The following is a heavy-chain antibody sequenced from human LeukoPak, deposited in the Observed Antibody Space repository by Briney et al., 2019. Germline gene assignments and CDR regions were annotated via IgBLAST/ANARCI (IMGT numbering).Heavy chain of an antibody. CDR3: ARDGYEGEGWGYYFDY. V-gene: IGHV3-30-3*01. CDR2: ISYDGCNK. D-gene: IGHD5-12*01. J-gene: IGHJ4*02. Sequence: GRSLRLSCAASGFTFSSYAMHWVRQAPGKGLEWVAVISYDGCNKYYADSVKDRFTISRDNSKNTLYLQMNSLRAEDTAVYYCARDGYEGEGWGYYFDYWGQGTLVTVSS. CDR1: GFTFSSYA.